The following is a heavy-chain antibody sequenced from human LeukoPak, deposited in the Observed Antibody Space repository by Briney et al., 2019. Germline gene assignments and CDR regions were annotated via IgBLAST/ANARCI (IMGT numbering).Heavy chain of an antibody. CDR2: INPSGGST. CDR3: ARDLLYGSDIGPLPRGWFDP. V-gene: IGHV1-46*01. J-gene: IGHJ5*02. D-gene: IGHD3-10*01. Sequence: ASVKVSCKASGYTFTSYYMHWLRQAPGQGLEWMGIINPSGGSTSYAQKFQGRVTMTRDMSTSTVYMELSSLRSEDTAVYYCARDLLYGSDIGPLPRGWFDPWGQGTLVTVSS. CDR1: GYTFTSYY.